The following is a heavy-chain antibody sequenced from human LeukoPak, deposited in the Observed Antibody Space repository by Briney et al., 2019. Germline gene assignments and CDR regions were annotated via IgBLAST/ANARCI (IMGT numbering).Heavy chain of an antibody. CDR3: ARVYWNYFDY. J-gene: IGHJ4*02. CDR1: GGSFSGYY. V-gene: IGHV4-34*01. D-gene: IGHD2-15*01. CDR2: INHSGST. Sequence: SETLSLTCAVYGGSFSGYYWSWIRQPPGKGLEWIGEINHSGSTNYNPSHKSRVTISVDTSKNQFSLKLSSVTAADTAVYYCARVYWNYFDYWGQGTLVTVSS.